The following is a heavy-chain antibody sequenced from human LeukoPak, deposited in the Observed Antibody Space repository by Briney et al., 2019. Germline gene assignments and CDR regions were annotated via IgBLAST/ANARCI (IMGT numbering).Heavy chain of an antibody. D-gene: IGHD3-10*01. V-gene: IGHV3-30*02. CDR3: AKVLWFGELSLWFDP. J-gene: IGHJ5*02. CDR1: GFTFSSYG. CDR2: IRYDGSNK. Sequence: GGSLRLSXAASGFTFSSYGMHWVRQAPGKGLEWVAFIRYDGSNKYYADSVTGRFTISRDNSKNTLYLQMNSLTAEDTAVYYCAKVLWFGELSLWFDPWGQGTLVTVSS.